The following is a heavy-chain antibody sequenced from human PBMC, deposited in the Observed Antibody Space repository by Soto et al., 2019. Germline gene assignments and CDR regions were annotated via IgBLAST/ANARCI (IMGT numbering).Heavy chain of an antibody. CDR2: IDRGAGST. D-gene: IGHD3-22*01. Sequence: LRLSCVASGFTFNNYVMTWVRQAPGKGLEWVSTIDRGAGSTFYADSVKGRFTISRDNSKNTLYLQMNSLRAEDTAVYYCAKVLSYYDSSGYFDYWGQGTLVTVSS. CDR3: AKVLSYYDSSGYFDY. J-gene: IGHJ4*02. V-gene: IGHV3-23*01. CDR1: GFTFNNYV.